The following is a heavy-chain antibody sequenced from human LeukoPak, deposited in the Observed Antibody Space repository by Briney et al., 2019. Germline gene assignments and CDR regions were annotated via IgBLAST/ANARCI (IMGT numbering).Heavy chain of an antibody. D-gene: IGHD6-19*01. CDR2: IRYDGSNK. Sequence: PGGSLRLSCAASGFTFSSYGMHWVRQAPGEGLEWVAFIRYDGSNKYYADSVKGRFTISRDNSKNTLYLQMNSLRAEDTAVYYCARDPYRIAVAGNWFDPWGQGTLVTVSS. CDR3: ARDPYRIAVAGNWFDP. J-gene: IGHJ5*02. V-gene: IGHV3-30*02. CDR1: GFTFSSYG.